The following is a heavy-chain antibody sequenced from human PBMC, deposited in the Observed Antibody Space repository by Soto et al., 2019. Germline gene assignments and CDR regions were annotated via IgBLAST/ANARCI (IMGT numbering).Heavy chain of an antibody. Sequence: SETLSLTCTVSGGSISSSSYYWGWIRQPPGKGLEWIGSIYYSGSTYYNPSLKSRVTISVDTSKNQFSLKLSSVTAADTAVYYCARNTMYYDFWSGRGGGFDYWGQGTLVTVSS. V-gene: IGHV4-39*01. CDR1: GGSISSSSYY. CDR3: ARNTMYYDFWSGRGGGFDY. J-gene: IGHJ4*02. D-gene: IGHD3-3*01. CDR2: IYYSGST.